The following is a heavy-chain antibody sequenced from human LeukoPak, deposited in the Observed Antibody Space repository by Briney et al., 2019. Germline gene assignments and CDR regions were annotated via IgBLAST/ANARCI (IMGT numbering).Heavy chain of an antibody. J-gene: IGHJ4*02. Sequence: PSETLSLICAVYGGSFSGYYWSWIRQPPGKGLEWIGEINHSGSTNYNPSLKSRVTISVDTSKNQFSLKLSSVTAADTAVYYCARGRRFGVTSGFGYWGQGTLVTVSS. D-gene: IGHD2-8*01. CDR1: GGSFSGYY. V-gene: IGHV4-34*01. CDR3: ARGRRFGVTSGFGY. CDR2: INHSGST.